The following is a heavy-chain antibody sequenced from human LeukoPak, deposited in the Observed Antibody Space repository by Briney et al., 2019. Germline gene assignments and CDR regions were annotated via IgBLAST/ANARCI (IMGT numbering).Heavy chain of an antibody. J-gene: IGHJ4*02. V-gene: IGHV3-30*03. CDR2: ISYDGSNK. CDR1: GFTFSSYG. D-gene: IGHD6-6*01. CDR3: ATGGSIAAPIDY. Sequence: GGSLRLSCAASGFTFSSYGMHWVRQAPGKGLEWVAVISYDGSNKYYADSVKGRFTISRDNSKNTLYLQMNSLRAEDTAVSYCATGGSIAAPIDYWGQGTLVTVSS.